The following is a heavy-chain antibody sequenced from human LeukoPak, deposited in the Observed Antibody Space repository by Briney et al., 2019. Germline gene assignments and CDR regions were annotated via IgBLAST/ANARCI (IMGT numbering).Heavy chain of an antibody. CDR1: GYSFTSYY. CDR2: INPIGGST. V-gene: IGHV1-46*01. CDR3: ASGYYDFPF. D-gene: IGHD3-3*01. Sequence: ASVKVSCKASGYSFTSYYMQWVRQAPGQGLEWMGIINPIGGSTTYAQNFQGRVTMTRDTSTSTVYMDLTSLRSEDTAVYYCASGYYDFPFWGQGTLVTVSS. J-gene: IGHJ4*02.